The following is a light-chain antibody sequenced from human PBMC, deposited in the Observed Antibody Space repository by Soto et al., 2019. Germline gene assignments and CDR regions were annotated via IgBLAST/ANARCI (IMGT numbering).Light chain of an antibody. V-gene: IGKV1-39*01. CDR1: QSISSY. J-gene: IGKJ1*01. CDR2: AAS. Sequence: DIQMTQSQSSLSASVGDRVTITCRGSQSISSYLNWYQQKPGKAPKLLIYAASSLQSGVPSRFSGSGSGTDFTLTISSLQPEDFATDYCQQSYSTPWTFGQETKVDIK. CDR3: QQSYSTPWT.